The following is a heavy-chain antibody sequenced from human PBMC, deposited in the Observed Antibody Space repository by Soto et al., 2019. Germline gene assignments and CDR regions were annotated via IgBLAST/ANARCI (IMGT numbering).Heavy chain of an antibody. Sequence: GGSLRLSCAASGFTFSSYSMSWIRQIPGKGLEWISYISGGNTIYYIDSVKGRFTLSRDSAKNSLYLQMDSLRAEDTAVYYCVRGHSGLDIWGQGTMVTVSS. J-gene: IGHJ3*02. CDR1: GFTFSSYS. CDR3: VRGHSGLDI. D-gene: IGHD5-12*01. CDR2: ISGGNTI. V-gene: IGHV3-48*04.